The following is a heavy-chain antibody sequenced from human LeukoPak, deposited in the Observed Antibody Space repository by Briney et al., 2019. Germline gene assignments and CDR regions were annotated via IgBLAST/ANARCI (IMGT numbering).Heavy chain of an antibody. D-gene: IGHD2/OR15-2a*01. Sequence: SETLSLTCTVSGDSISSYYWSWIRQPPGKGLEWIGYIYYTGSTSYNPSLKSRVTISVDLSKNQFSLKLTSVTAADTAVYYCARGPTSIYDSWGQGTLVTVSS. V-gene: IGHV4-59*08. J-gene: IGHJ4*02. CDR1: GDSISSYY. CDR2: IYYTGST. CDR3: ARGPTSIYDS.